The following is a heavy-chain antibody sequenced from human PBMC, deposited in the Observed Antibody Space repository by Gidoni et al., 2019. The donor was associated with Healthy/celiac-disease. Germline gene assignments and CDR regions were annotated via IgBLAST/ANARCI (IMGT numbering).Heavy chain of an antibody. D-gene: IGHD6-6*01. J-gene: IGHJ4*02. CDR2: IYYSGRT. V-gene: IGHV4-59*08. CDR1: GGSISSYY. Sequence: QVQLQESGPGLVKPSETLSLTCTVAGGSISSYYWSWIRQPPGKGLEWIGYIYYSGRTNYNPSLTRRVTISVDTSKNQFSLKLSSVTAADTAVYSCARRGYSSSSLPFDYWGQGTLVTVSS. CDR3: ARRGYSSSSLPFDY.